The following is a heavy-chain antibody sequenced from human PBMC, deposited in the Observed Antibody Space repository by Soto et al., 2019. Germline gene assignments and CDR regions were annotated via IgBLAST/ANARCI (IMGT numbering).Heavy chain of an antibody. D-gene: IGHD2-2*02. CDR2: IYHSGST. V-gene: IGHV4-4*02. CDR1: ERFSSNSNW. CDR3: PRLYCFAKRGFDD. J-gene: IGHJ4*01. Sequence: AERLTLTGGSAERFSSNSNWLSRARQPSGTGLERIGEIYHSGSTNYNPSLKSRVTISVDKSKNQFSLKLSSVTAADSGVYYCPRLYCFAKRGFDDWG.